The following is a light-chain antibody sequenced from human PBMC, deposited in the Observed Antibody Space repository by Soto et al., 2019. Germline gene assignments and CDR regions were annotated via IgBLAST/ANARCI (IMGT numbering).Light chain of an antibody. CDR3: QQYKNWPPLT. J-gene: IGKJ4*01. CDR2: GAF. V-gene: IGKV3-15*01. Sequence: EIVMTQSPATLSVSPGETATLSCRASQSVSYNLAWYQQKPGQGPRLLIYGAFTRATGIPARFSGSGSGTEFTLTISSMQSEDFTVYYCQQYKNWPPLTFGGVTKVEIK. CDR1: QSVSYN.